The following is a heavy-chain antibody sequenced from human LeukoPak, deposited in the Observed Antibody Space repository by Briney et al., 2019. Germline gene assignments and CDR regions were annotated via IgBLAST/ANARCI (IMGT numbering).Heavy chain of an antibody. J-gene: IGHJ3*02. CDR1: GFTFSSYG. CDR2: ISYDGSNK. D-gene: IGHD3-9*01. V-gene: IGHV3-30*03. Sequence: GGSLRLSCAASGFTFSSYGMHWVRQAPGKGLEWVAVISYDGSNKYYADSVKGRFTISRDNSKNTLYLQMNSLRAEDTAVYYCARESATGPRLDAFDIWGQGTMVTVSS. CDR3: ARESATGPRLDAFDI.